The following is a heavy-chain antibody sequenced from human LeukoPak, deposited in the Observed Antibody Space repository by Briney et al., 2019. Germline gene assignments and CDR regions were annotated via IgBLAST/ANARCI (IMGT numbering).Heavy chain of an antibody. Sequence: SETLSLTCTVSGASINRFYWSWIRRPPGKGLEWIGHIHYTGSTNYNPSLKSRVTISVDTSKNQFSLKLSSVTAADTAVYYCATDNSYGSGSYYTWGQGTLVTVSS. CDR2: IHYTGST. J-gene: IGHJ4*02. CDR3: ATDNSYGSGSYYT. V-gene: IGHV4-59*01. D-gene: IGHD3-10*01. CDR1: GASINRFY.